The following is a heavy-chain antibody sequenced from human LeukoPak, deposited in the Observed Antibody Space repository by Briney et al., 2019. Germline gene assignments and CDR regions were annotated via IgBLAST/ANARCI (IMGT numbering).Heavy chain of an antibody. CDR1: GYTFTSYD. V-gene: IGHV1-8*01. J-gene: IGHJ5*02. Sequence: ASVKVSCKASGYTFTSYDINWVRQATGQGLEWMGWMNPNSGNTGYAQKFQGRVTMTRNTSISTAYMELSSLRSEDTAVYYCARGWDSSGWYGFHWFDPWGQGTLDTVSS. D-gene: IGHD6-19*01. CDR2: MNPNSGNT. CDR3: ARGWDSSGWYGFHWFDP.